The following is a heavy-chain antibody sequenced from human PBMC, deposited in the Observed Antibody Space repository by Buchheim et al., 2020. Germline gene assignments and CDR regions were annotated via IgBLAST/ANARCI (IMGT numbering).Heavy chain of an antibody. CDR3: ARDASYYGMDV. CDR1: GFTFSSYG. J-gene: IGHJ6*02. V-gene: IGHV3-33*01. CDR2: IWYDGSNK. Sequence: QVQLVESGGGVVQPGRSLRLSCAASGFTFSSYGMHWVRQAPGKGLEWVAVIWYDGSNKYYADSVKGRFTISSSNSKKTPLLQMNSLRAEDTAVYYCARDASYYGMDVWGQGTT.